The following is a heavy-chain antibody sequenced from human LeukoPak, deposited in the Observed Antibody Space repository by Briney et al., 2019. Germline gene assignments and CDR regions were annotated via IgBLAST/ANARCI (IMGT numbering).Heavy chain of an antibody. CDR2: ISGDSTYI. J-gene: IGHJ4*02. Sequence: GGSLTLSCAASGVTFASYSMNWVRQAPGTGLELVSSISGDSTYIYNAGPVKGRFTISRDNAQASLFLQVISLRADDTAVYYCARVSGRLERQSDLDYWGQGTLVIVSS. CDR3: ARVSGRLERQSDLDY. CDR1: GVTFASYS. V-gene: IGHV3-21*01. D-gene: IGHD1-1*01.